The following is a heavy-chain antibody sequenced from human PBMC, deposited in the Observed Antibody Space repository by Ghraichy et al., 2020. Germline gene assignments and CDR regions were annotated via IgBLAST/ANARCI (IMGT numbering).Heavy chain of an antibody. J-gene: IGHJ4*02. D-gene: IGHD5-18*01. Sequence: SETLSLTCTVSGGSISSYYWSWIRQPPGKGLEWIGYIYYSGSTNYNPSLKSRVTISVDTSKNQFSLKLSSVTAADTAVYYCARGGRIQPWSGIDYWGQGTLVTVSS. CDR1: GGSISSYY. V-gene: IGHV4-59*01. CDR3: ARGGRIQPWSGIDY. CDR2: IYYSGST.